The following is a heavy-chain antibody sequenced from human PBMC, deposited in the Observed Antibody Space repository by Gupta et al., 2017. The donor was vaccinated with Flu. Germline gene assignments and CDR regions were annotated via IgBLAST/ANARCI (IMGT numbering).Heavy chain of an antibody. V-gene: IGHV1-2*06. J-gene: IGHJ5*02. CDR3: AREKYCSTTRCYRWFDP. D-gene: IGHD2-2*02. CDR1: GYTFTGYY. CDR2: INPHRGGT. Sequence: QVQLVQSGAEVKKPGASVKVSCKASGYTFTGYYIHCVRQAPGQGLEWLGRINPHRGGTNYEQKFKGRVTMTRERSISKAYMELSRMRVNDTAVYYCAREKYCSTTRCYRWFDPWGQGTLVTVSS.